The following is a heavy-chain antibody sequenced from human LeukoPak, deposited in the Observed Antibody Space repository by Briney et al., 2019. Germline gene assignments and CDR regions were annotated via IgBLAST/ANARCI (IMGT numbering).Heavy chain of an antibody. CDR2: IIPIFGTA. D-gene: IGHD5-18*01. J-gene: IGHJ6*03. Sequence: SVKVSCKASVGTFSSYAISWVRQAPGQGLELMGGIIPIFGTANYAQKFQGRVTITADESTSTAYMELSSLRSEDTAVSYCARRGYSYADYSYYMDVWGKGTTVTVSS. CDR3: ARRGYSYADYSYYMDV. CDR1: VGTFSSYA. V-gene: IGHV1-69*13.